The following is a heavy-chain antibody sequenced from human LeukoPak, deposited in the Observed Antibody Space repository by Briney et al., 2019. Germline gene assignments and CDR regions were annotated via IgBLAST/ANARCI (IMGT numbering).Heavy chain of an antibody. Sequence: PGGSLRLSCAASGFTFTNYGMHWVRQAPGKGLEWVAFIRYDGSKKYYADSVKGRFTISRDNSKNTLYLQMNSLRAEDTAVYYCAILDSSSSRSFDYWGQGTLVTVSS. V-gene: IGHV3-30*02. CDR2: IRYDGSKK. D-gene: IGHD6-6*01. J-gene: IGHJ4*02. CDR3: AILDSSSSRSFDY. CDR1: GFTFTNYG.